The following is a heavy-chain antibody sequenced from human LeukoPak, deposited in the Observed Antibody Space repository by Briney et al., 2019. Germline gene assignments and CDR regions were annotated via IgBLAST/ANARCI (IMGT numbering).Heavy chain of an antibody. J-gene: IGHJ2*01. D-gene: IGHD4-17*01. CDR1: GFTFSSYG. CDR2: ISYDGSNK. Sequence: GGSLRLSCAASGFTFSSYGMHWVRQAPGKGLEWVAVISYDGSNKYYADSVKGRFTISRDNSKNTLYLQMISLRAEDTAVYFCARGLPTVTSSYNWYSDLWGRGTLVAVSS. CDR3: ARGLPTVTSSYNWYSDL. V-gene: IGHV3-30*03.